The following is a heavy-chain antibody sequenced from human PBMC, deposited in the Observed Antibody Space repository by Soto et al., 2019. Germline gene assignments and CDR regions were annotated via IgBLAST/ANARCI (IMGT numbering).Heavy chain of an antibody. CDR2: IKQDGSEK. V-gene: IGHV3-7*01. CDR3: ARADDYGDYYYYYYMDV. D-gene: IGHD4-17*01. J-gene: IGHJ6*03. CDR1: GFTFSSYW. Sequence: GGSLRLSCAASGFTFSSYWMSWVRQAPGKGLEWVANIKQDGSEKYYVDSVKGRFTISRDNAKNSLYLQMNSLRAEDTAVYYCARADDYGDYYYYYYMDVWGKGTTVTVSS.